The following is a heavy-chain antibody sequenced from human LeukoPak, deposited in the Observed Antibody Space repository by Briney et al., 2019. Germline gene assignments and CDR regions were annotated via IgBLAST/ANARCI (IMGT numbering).Heavy chain of an antibody. CDR1: GFIFSNYA. CDR3: AKGAGGSGWYFDY. CDR2: IGSRGRNS. V-gene: IGHV3-23*01. D-gene: IGHD6-19*01. Sequence: GGSLRLSCAASGFIFSNYAMYWVRQAPRKGLEWVSGIGSRGRNSNYADSVKGRFTISRDNSKNTLYLQMNSLRAEDTAVYYCAKGAGGSGWYFDYWGQGTLVTVSS. J-gene: IGHJ4*02.